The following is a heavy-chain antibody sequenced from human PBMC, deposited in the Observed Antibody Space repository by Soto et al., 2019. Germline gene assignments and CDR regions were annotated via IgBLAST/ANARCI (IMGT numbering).Heavy chain of an antibody. CDR2: ISYHGSNK. Sequence: PGGSLRLSCAASGFTFSSYAMHWVRQAPGKGLEWVAVISYHGSNKYYADSVKGRFTISRDNSKNTLYLQMNSLRAEDTAVYYCARVDNNYYDSSGPGGYWGQGTLVTVSS. CDR3: ARVDNNYYDSSGPGGY. V-gene: IGHV3-30-3*01. J-gene: IGHJ4*02. CDR1: GFTFSSYA. D-gene: IGHD3-22*01.